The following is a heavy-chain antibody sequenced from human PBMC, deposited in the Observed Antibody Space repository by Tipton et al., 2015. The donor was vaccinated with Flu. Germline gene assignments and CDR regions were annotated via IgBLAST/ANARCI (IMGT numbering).Heavy chain of an antibody. CDR1: GVSISSYY. CDR3: ARDSMVRGTIGP. CDR2: IDKSGNT. Sequence: SLTCTVSGVSISSYYWSWVRQSPGKGLEWIGYIDKSGNTNYSPSLKSRVTIVLDTSKNQFSLKLTSVTAADTAVYYCARDSMVRGTIGPWGQGTLVTVSS. D-gene: IGHD3-10*01. V-gene: IGHV4-59*01. J-gene: IGHJ5*02.